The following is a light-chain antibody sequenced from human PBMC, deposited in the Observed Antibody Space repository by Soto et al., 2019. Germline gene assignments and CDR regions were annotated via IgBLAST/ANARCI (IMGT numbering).Light chain of an antibody. CDR1: QTIGTW. Sequence: DIQMTQSPSTLSASVGYTFTITCRASQTIGTWLAWYQQKPAKAPKLLIYKASTLESGVPSRFSGSGSGTEFTLTISSLQADDFATYYCQQYNDLSTFGGGTTGDIK. J-gene: IGKJ4*01. CDR2: KAS. V-gene: IGKV1-5*03. CDR3: QQYNDLST.